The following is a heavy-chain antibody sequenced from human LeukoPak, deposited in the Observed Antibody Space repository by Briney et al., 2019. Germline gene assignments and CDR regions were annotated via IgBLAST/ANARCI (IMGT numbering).Heavy chain of an antibody. J-gene: IGHJ4*02. D-gene: IGHD3-10*01. CDR1: GFTFSSYG. Sequence: PGGSLRLSCAASGFTFSSYGMHWVRQAPGKGLEWVALTRYDGTNEYYADSVKGRFTISRDNSKNTLYLQMNSLTAEDTAVYYCAKDGTYYYGSGTYYYFDYWGQGTLLTVSS. V-gene: IGHV3-30*02. CDR2: TRYDGTNE. CDR3: AKDGTYYYGSGTYYYFDY.